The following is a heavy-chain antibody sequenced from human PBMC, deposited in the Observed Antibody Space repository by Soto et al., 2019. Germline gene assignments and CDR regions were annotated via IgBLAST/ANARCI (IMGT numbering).Heavy chain of an antibody. Sequence: GGSLRLSCAASGFTFSSYAMSWVRQAPGKGLEWVSAVSGSGGSTYYADSVKGRFSISRDNSKNTLYLQMNSLRAEDTAVYYCAKDPYGDYLAWGYFAYWGQGTLVTVSS. CDR2: VSGSGGST. J-gene: IGHJ4*02. D-gene: IGHD4-17*01. CDR1: GFTFSSYA. CDR3: AKDPYGDYLAWGYFAY. V-gene: IGHV3-23*01.